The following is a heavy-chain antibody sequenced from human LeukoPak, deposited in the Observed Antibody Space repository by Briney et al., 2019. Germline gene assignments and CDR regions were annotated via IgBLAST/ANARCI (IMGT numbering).Heavy chain of an antibody. V-gene: IGHV4-30-4*07. CDR2: IYHSGTT. D-gene: IGHD5-18*01. CDR3: ARDSLPYRYGL. Sequence: SETLSLTCAVSGVAISRGGYAWNWIRQPPGKGLEWIAYIYHSGTTYYNPSLKSRATISVDTSKNQFSLKLSSVTAADTAVYYCARDSLPYRYGLWGQGTLVTVSS. CDR1: GVAISRGGYA. J-gene: IGHJ4*02.